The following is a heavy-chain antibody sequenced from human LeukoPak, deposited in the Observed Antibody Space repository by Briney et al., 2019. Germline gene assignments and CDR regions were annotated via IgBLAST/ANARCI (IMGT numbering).Heavy chain of an antibody. D-gene: IGHD3-22*01. CDR1: GYTFTSYD. CDR3: ARGRVYYYDSSGYYYYDAFDI. V-gene: IGHV1-8*01. J-gene: IGHJ3*02. CDR2: MNPNSGNT. Sequence: ASVKVSCKASGYTFTSYDINWVRQAPGQGLEWMGWMNPNSGNTGYAQKFQGRVTMTRNTSISTAYMELSSLRSEDTAVYYCARGRVYYYDSSGYYYYDAFDIWGQGTMVTVSS.